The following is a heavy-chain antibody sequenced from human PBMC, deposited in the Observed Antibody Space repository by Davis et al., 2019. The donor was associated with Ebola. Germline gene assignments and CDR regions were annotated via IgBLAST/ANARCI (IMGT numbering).Heavy chain of an antibody. V-gene: IGHV3-74*01. Sequence: PGGSLRLSCTTSGFTFGDYALSWVRQAPGKGLVYVSRISSDGGITSYADSVKGRFTISRDNAKSTLYLQMNSLTAEDTAVYYCVRTTYGAPEYWGQGTLVTVSS. CDR3: VRTTYGAPEY. CDR2: ISSDGGIT. D-gene: IGHD4-17*01. CDR1: GFTFGDYA. J-gene: IGHJ4*02.